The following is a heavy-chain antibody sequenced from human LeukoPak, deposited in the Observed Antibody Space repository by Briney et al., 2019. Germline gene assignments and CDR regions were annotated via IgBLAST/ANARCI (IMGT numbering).Heavy chain of an antibody. V-gene: IGHV1-3*01. J-gene: IGHJ4*02. CDR1: GYTFTSYA. CDR3: ASYYYDSSGYYYLSY. D-gene: IGHD3-22*01. Sequence: GASVKVSCKASGYTFTSYAMHWVRQAPGQRLEWMGWINAGNGNTKYSQKFQGRVTITRDTSAGTAYMELSSLRSEDTAVYYCASYYYDSSGYYYLSYWGQGTLVTVSS. CDR2: INAGNGNT.